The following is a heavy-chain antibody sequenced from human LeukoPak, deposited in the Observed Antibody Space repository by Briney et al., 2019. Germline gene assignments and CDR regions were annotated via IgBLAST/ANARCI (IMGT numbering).Heavy chain of an antibody. J-gene: IGHJ5*02. D-gene: IGHD3-3*01. CDR2: INPKSGGT. CDR1: GYTFTGYY. Sequence: ASVKVSCKASGYTFTGYYIHWVRQAPGQGLEWMGWINPKSGGTDYAQKFQGRVTMTRDTSISTAYMELSSLRSDDTAVYYCARDRVYYESWRGYSPSWFDPWGQGTLVTVSS. V-gene: IGHV1-2*02. CDR3: ARDRVYYESWRGYSPSWFDP.